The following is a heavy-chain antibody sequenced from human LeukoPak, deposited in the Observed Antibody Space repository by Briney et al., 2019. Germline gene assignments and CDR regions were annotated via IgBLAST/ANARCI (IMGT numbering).Heavy chain of an antibody. CDR2: IYYSGST. J-gene: IGHJ4*02. CDR1: GSSISSGGYS. V-gene: IGHV4-30-4*07. D-gene: IGHD6-19*01. CDR3: AASFDKRGRLDS. Sequence: KTSETLSLTCAVSGSSISSGGYSWSWIRQPPGKGLEWIGYIYYSGSTYYNPSLKSRVTISVDTSKNQFSLKLSSVTAADTAVYYCAASFDKRGRLDSWGQGTLVTVSS.